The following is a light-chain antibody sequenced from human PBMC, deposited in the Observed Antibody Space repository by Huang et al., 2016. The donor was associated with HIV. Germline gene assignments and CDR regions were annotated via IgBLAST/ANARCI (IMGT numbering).Light chain of an antibody. J-gene: IGKJ4*01. CDR1: QSISNW. CDR3: QQYKSYSS. V-gene: IGKV1-5*03. CDR2: KAS. Sequence: DIQMTQSPSTLSASVGDRDNITCRASQSISNWLAWHQQKPGRAPNLLIYKASTLESVVPSRFSGSGSGTEFTITISSLQPDDFATYYCQQYKSYSSFGGGTKVEIK.